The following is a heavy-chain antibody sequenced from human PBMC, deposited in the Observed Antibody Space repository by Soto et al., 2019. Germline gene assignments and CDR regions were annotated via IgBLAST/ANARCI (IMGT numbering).Heavy chain of an antibody. Sequence: GGSLRLSCAASGFTFSSYAMSWARQAPGKGLEWVSAISGSGGSTYYADSVKGRFTISRDNSKNTLYLQMNSLRAEDTAVYYCAKVFGVVTHYGMDVWGQGTTVTVSS. V-gene: IGHV3-23*01. CDR2: ISGSGGST. CDR3: AKVFGVVTHYGMDV. D-gene: IGHD3-3*01. J-gene: IGHJ6*02. CDR1: GFTFSSYA.